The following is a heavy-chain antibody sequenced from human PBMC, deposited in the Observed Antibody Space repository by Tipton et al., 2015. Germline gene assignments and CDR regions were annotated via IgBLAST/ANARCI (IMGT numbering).Heavy chain of an antibody. CDR2: IYYSGST. Sequence: TLSLTCTVSGVSVSSGSYYWSWIRQPPGKGLEWIGYIYYSGSTNYNPSLKSRVTMSVDTSKNQFSLKLTSVNAADTAVYYCARGGNNLFDPWGQGTLVTVSS. D-gene: IGHD2-15*01. V-gene: IGHV4-61*01. CDR3: ARGGNNLFDP. CDR1: GVSVSSGSYY. J-gene: IGHJ5*02.